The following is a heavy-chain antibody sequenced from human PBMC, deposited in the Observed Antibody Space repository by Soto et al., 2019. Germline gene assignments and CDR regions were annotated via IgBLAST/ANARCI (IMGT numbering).Heavy chain of an antibody. D-gene: IGHD2-8*01. CDR2: IIPIFGTA. V-gene: IGHV1-69*01. J-gene: IGHJ4*02. Sequence: QVQLVQSGAEVKKPGSSVKVSCKASGGTFSSYAISWVRQAPGQGLEWMGGIIPIFGTANYAQKFQGRVTITAAESTRTAYMELSSLRSEDTAVYYCARDEGYCTNGVCYTNFDYWGQGTLVTVSS. CDR1: GGTFSSYA. CDR3: ARDEGYCTNGVCYTNFDY.